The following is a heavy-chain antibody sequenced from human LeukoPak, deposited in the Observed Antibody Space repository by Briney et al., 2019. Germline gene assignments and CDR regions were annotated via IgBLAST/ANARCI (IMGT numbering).Heavy chain of an antibody. CDR3: AKALRTWGYCGGDCSNVHTFDI. D-gene: IGHD2-21*02. J-gene: IGHJ3*02. V-gene: IGHV3-30*18. Sequence: QPGRSLRLSCAASGFIFSSYGMPWVRQAPGKGLEWVALISYDGNNRYYADSVKGRFAISRDNSKNTLYLQMNSLRPEDTAVYYCAKALRTWGYCGGDCSNVHTFDIWGQGTMVTVSS. CDR2: ISYDGNNR. CDR1: GFIFSSYG.